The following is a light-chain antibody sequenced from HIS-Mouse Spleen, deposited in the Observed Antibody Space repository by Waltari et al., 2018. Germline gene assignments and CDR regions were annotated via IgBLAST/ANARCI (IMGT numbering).Light chain of an antibody. V-gene: IGKV3-11*01. CDR3: QQRSNWPYT. CDR2: DAS. J-gene: IGKJ2*01. Sequence: EIVLTQSPATLPLSLGERSTLSCRASQSVSSYLAWYQQKPGQAPRLLIYDASNRATGIPARFSGSGSGTDFTLTISSLEPEDFAVYYCQQRSNWPYTFGQGTKLEIK. CDR1: QSVSSY.